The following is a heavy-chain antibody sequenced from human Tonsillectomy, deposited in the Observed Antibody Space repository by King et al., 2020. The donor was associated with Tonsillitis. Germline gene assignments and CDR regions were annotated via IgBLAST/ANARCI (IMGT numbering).Heavy chain of an antibody. Sequence: VQLVESGGVVVQPGGSLRLSCAASGFTFDDYTMHWVRQAPGKGLEWVSLISWDGGSTYYADSVKGRFTISRDNSKNSLYLQMNSLRTEDTALYYCAKDIGDYCGNSEDWYFDLWGRGTLVTVSS. CDR1: GFTFDDYT. CDR2: ISWDGGST. CDR3: AKDIGDYCGNSEDWYFDL. D-gene: IGHD4-23*01. V-gene: IGHV3-43*01. J-gene: IGHJ2*01.